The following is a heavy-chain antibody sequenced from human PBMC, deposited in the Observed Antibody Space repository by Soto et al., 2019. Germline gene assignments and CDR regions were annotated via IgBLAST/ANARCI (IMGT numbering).Heavy chain of an antibody. CDR2: IWYDGSNK. CDR1: GFTFSSYG. V-gene: IGHV3-33*01. CDR3: ARDVRTYYYGSGTAGWFDP. D-gene: IGHD3-10*01. Sequence: QVQLVESGGGVVQPGRSLRLSCAASGFTFSSYGMHWVRQAPGKGLEWVAVIWYDGSNKYYADSVKGRFTISRDNSKNTLYLQMNSLRAEETAVYYCARDVRTYYYGSGTAGWFDPWGQGTLVTVSS. J-gene: IGHJ5*02.